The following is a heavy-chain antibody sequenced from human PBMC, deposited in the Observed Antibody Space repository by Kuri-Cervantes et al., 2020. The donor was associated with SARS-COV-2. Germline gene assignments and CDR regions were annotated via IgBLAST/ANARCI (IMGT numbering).Heavy chain of an antibody. J-gene: IGHJ4*02. CDR2: IDFSGIT. CDR3: ARGTHYFDSTTYWSTGWG. Sequence: GSLRLPCTVLGGPISSYYWSWIQQPPGKGLEWIGYIDFSGITNYNPTPKSRVTISVDTSKNKFSLKLSSVTAADTAVYYCARGTHYFDSTTYWSTGWGWGQGTLVTVSS. CDR1: GGPISSYY. D-gene: IGHD3-22*01. V-gene: IGHV4-59*01.